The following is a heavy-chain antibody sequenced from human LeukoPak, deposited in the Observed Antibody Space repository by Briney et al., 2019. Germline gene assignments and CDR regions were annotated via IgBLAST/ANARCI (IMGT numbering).Heavy chain of an antibody. D-gene: IGHD3-22*01. J-gene: IGHJ5*02. CDR1: GFTFSSYS. CDR3: ARDIYPYYYDSSGPDL. Sequence: GSLRLSCAASGFTFSSYSMNWVRQAPGKGLEWVSSISSSSSYIYYADSVKGRFTISRDNAKNSLYLQMNSLRAEDTAVYYCARDIYPYYYDSSGPDLWGQGTLVTVSS. V-gene: IGHV3-21*01. CDR2: ISSSSSYI.